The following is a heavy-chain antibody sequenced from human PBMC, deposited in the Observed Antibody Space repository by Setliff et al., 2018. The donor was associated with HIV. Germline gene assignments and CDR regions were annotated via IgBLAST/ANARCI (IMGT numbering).Heavy chain of an antibody. D-gene: IGHD5-18*01. CDR1: GGSISSSSYY. J-gene: IGHJ3*02. V-gene: IGHV4-39*07. CDR3: ARDVGLDTSMSDAFDI. CDR2: IFYSGTT. Sequence: SETLSLTCSVSGGSISSSSYYWGWIRQPPGQRLEWIGSIFYSGTTYYNPSLKSRVTISVHTSKNQFSLKLSSVTAADTAVYYCARDVGLDTSMSDAFDIWGQGTMVTVSS.